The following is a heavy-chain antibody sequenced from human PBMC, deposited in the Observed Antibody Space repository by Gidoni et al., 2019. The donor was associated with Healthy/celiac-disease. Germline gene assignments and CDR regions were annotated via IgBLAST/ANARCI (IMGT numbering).Heavy chain of an antibody. J-gene: IGHJ4*02. CDR3: ARVAGGGDPGGFDY. V-gene: IGHV4-61*02. CDR1: GGPISSGSYY. CDR2: IYTSGST. D-gene: IGHD2-21*02. Sequence: QVQLQESGPGLVKPSQTLSLTCTVSGGPISSGSYYWSWIRQPAGKGLEWIGRIYTSGSTNYNPSLKSRVTISVDTSKNQFSLKLSSVTAADTAVYYCARVAGGGDPGGFDYWGQGTLVTVSS.